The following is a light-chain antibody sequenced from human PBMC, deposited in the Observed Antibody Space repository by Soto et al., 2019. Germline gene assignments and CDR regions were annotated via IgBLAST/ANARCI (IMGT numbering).Light chain of an antibody. Sequence: EIVMTQSPATLSVSPGDTATLSCRASQSLTSYLAWYQQKPDQAPRLLIYGISTRATDIPARFSGSGSGTEFTLTISSLQSEDFAVYYCQQYNNWPLTFGGGTKVDIK. CDR1: QSLTSY. CDR2: GIS. J-gene: IGKJ4*01. V-gene: IGKV3-15*01. CDR3: QQYNNWPLT.